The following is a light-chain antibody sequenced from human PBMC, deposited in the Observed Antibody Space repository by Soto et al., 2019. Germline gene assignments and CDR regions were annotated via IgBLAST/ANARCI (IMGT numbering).Light chain of an antibody. J-gene: IGKJ1*01. V-gene: IGKV3-20*01. Sequence: EIALTQAPGTLSLSPGESSTLSCRASQSIGSNYLAWYQEKPGQAPXLXXYGASKRATGIPDRFSGSGSGTEFILTISRLEPEDFAIFYCQQHDTSLTWTFGQGTKVDIK. CDR3: QQHDTSLTWT. CDR1: QSIGSNY. CDR2: GAS.